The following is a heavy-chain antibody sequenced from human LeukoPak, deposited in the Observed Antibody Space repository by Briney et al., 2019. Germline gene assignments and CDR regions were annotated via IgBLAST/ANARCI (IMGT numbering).Heavy chain of an antibody. J-gene: IGHJ4*02. Sequence: SETLSLTCAVYGGSSSGYYWSWIRQPPGKGLEWIGEINHSGSTNYNPSLKSRVTISVDTSKNQFSLKLSSVTAADTAVYYCARGAPGDYVWGSYRSAFDYWGQGTLVTVSS. D-gene: IGHD3-16*02. CDR2: INHSGST. V-gene: IGHV4-34*01. CDR3: ARGAPGDYVWGSYRSAFDY. CDR1: GGSSSGYY.